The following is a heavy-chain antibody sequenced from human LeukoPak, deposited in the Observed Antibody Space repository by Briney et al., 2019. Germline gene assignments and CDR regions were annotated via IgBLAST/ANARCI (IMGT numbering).Heavy chain of an antibody. D-gene: IGHD3-10*01. V-gene: IGHV1-69*13. CDR1: GGTFSSYA. Sequence: GASVKVSCKASGGTFSSYAISWVRQAPGQGLEWMGGIIPIFGTANYAQKFQGRVTITADESTSTAYMELSSLRSEDTAVYYCAREAETVRGVIITWDWGQGTLVTVSS. CDR2: IIPIFGTA. J-gene: IGHJ4*02. CDR3: AREAETVRGVIITWD.